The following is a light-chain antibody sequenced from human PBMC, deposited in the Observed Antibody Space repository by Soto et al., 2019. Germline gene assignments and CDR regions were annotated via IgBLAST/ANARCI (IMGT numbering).Light chain of an antibody. CDR2: GAS. CDR3: QQYGSTPLT. CDR1: ESVGSK. V-gene: IGKV3-20*01. J-gene: IGKJ4*01. Sequence: EIVMTQSPATLSVSPGERATLSCRASESVGSKVAWYQQKPGQAPRVLIYGASNRASGIPDRFSGSASGADFTLSIARLEPEDFAMYYCQQYGSTPLTFGGGTKVDIK.